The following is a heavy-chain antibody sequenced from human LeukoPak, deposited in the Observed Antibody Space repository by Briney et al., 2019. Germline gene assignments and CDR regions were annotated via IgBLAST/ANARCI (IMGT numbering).Heavy chain of an antibody. V-gene: IGHV3-21*04. CDR2: ISSSSSYI. J-gene: IGHJ4*02. CDR3: ARDGGYGKDFDY. Sequence: GGSLRLSCAASGFTFSSYSMNWVRQAPGKGLEWVSSISSSSSYIYYADSVKGRFTISRDNAKNSLYLQMNSLRAEDTALYYCARDGGYGKDFDYWGQGTLVTVSS. CDR1: GFTFSSYS. D-gene: IGHD3-22*01.